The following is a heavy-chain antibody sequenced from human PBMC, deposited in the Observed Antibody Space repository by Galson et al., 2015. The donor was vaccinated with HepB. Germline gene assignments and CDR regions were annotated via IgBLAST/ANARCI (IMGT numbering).Heavy chain of an antibody. CDR2: ISAYNGNT. D-gene: IGHD3-3*01. J-gene: IGHJ5*02. V-gene: IGHV1-18*04. Sequence: SVKVSCKASGYTFTSYGISWVRQAPGQGLEWMGWISAYNGNTNYAQKLQGRVTMTTDTSTSTAYMELRSLRSDDTAVYYCARVKTIFGVVIIRNWFDPWGQGTLVTVSS. CDR1: GYTFTSYG. CDR3: ARVKTIFGVVIIRNWFDP.